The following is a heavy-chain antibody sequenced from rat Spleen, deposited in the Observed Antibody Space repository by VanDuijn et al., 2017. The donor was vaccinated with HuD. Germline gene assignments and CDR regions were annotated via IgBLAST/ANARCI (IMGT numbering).Heavy chain of an antibody. Sequence: EVQLVESGGGLVQPGRSMKLSCAASGFTFSSYYMAWVRQAPKKGLEWVASINTGGGNTYYRDSVKGRFTISRDNAKSILYLQMDSLTSEDTATYYCATEFYYFHYLGQRVMVTFSS. D-gene: IGHD1-11*01. J-gene: IGHJ2*01. V-gene: IGHV5-25*01. CDR1: GFTFSSYY. CDR3: ATEFYYFHY. CDR2: INTGGGNT.